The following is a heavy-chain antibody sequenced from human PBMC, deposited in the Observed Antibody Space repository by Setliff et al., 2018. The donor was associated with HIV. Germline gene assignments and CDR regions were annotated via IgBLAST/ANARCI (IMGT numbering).Heavy chain of an antibody. CDR3: ARTARGYTTIWYRNGLTYYNYMDV. J-gene: IGHJ6*03. Sequence: SETLSLTCAVYGGSLRNYYWSWIRQPPGKGLEWIAEINPSGTTNYNPSLKSRVTISVDTSKKQFSLKLTSVTAADTAVYFCARTARGYTTIWYRNGLTYYNYMDVWGKGTKVTVSS. D-gene: IGHD1-1*01. CDR1: GGSLRNYY. CDR2: INPSGTT. V-gene: IGHV4-34*01.